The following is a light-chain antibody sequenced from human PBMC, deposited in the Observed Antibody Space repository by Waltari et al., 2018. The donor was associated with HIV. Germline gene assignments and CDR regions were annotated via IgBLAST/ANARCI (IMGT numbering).Light chain of an antibody. J-gene: IGLJ1*01. CDR1: SSDVGDYNY. CDR2: EVS. V-gene: IGLV2-14*01. Sequence: QSALTQPASVSGSPGQSITISCTGTSSDVGDYNYVSWYQQHPGTAHKVMIYEVSYRPSWFSDRFSGSKSGNTASLTISGLQAEDEADYYCSSYTTSSTLVFGSGTKVTVL. CDR3: SSYTTSSTLV.